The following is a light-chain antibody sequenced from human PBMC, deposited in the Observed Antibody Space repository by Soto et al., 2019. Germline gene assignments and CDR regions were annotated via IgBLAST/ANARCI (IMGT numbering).Light chain of an antibody. Sequence: DLHVTQTPSTLSVPLLHSFPFTFRASQSISTLLAWYQQKPGKAPELLISDASSLESGVPSRFSGSGSGAEFTLTISSLQPDDFATYYCQQYNSYWKLGQGTKVEI. CDR2: DAS. V-gene: IGKV1-5*01. CDR3: QQYNSYWK. CDR1: QSISTL. J-gene: IGKJ1*01.